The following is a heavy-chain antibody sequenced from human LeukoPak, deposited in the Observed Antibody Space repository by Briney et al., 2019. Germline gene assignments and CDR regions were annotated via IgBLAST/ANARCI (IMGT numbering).Heavy chain of an antibody. Sequence: SVKVSCKASGGTFSSYAISWVRQAPGQGLEWMGGIIPIFGTANHAQKFQGRVTITTDESTSTAYMELSSLRSEDTAVYYCALNLPGIAAAVLDYWGQGTLVTVSS. V-gene: IGHV1-69*05. CDR2: IIPIFGTA. J-gene: IGHJ4*02. CDR3: ALNLPGIAAAVLDY. D-gene: IGHD6-13*01. CDR1: GGTFSSYA.